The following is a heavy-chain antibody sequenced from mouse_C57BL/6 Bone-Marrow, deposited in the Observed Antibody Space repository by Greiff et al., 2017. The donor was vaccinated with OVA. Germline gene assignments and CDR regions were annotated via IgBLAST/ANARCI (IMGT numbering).Heavy chain of an antibody. V-gene: IGHV3-6*01. Sequence: VQLKESGPGLVKPSQSLSLTCSVTGYSITSGYYWNWIRQFPGNKLEWMGYISYDGSNNYNPSLKNRISITRDTSKNQFFLKLNSVTTEDTATYYCAREILRGWYFDVWGTGTTVTVSS. J-gene: IGHJ1*03. D-gene: IGHD1-1*01. CDR3: AREILRGWYFDV. CDR2: ISYDGSN. CDR1: GYSITSGYY.